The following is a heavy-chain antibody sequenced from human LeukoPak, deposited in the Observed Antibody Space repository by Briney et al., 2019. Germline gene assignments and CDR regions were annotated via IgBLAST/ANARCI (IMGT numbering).Heavy chain of an antibody. V-gene: IGHV3-7*03. Sequence: GSLRLSCEASGFTFGTFWMSWVRQAPGKGLEWVANINQGGETDYVDSVKGRFTISRDNAKNSLYLQMNSLRAEDTAVYYCARDTDYYDSSGFDLWGRGTLVTVSS. CDR1: GFTFGTFW. CDR2: INQGGET. CDR3: ARDTDYYDSSGFDL. D-gene: IGHD3-22*01. J-gene: IGHJ2*01.